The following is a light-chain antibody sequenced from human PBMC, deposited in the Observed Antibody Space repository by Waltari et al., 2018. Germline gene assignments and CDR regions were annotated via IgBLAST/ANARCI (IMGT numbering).Light chain of an antibody. V-gene: IGLV1-44*01. CDR1: NSNVGGSS. J-gene: IGLJ3*02. CDR2: NCD. CDR3: AAWDDRLKGWV. Sequence: QSVLTQPPSASGTPGQRVTISCSGSNSNVGGSSLNWYQQLPGTAPKLLIYNCDQRPSGVPDRFSGPKSVTSASLAISDLQSEDEADYYCAAWDDRLKGWVFGGGTKVTVL.